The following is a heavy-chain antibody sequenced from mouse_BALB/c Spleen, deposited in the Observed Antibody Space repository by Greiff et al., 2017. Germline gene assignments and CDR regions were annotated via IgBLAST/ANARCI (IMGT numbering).Heavy chain of an antibody. Sequence: EVQLVESGGGLVKPGGSLKLSCAASGFTFSSYAMSWVRQTPEKRLEWVASISSGGSTYYPDSVKGRFTISRDNARTILYLQMSSLRSEDTAMYYCARGGSTMITTNWFAYWGQGTLVTVSA. CDR2: ISSGGST. J-gene: IGHJ3*01. CDR1: GFTFSSYA. CDR3: ARGGSTMITTNWFAY. D-gene: IGHD2-4*01. V-gene: IGHV5-6-5*01.